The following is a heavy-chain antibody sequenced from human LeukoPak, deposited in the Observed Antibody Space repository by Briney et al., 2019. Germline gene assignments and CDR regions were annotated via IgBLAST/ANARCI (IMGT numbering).Heavy chain of an antibody. J-gene: IGHJ4*02. D-gene: IGHD2-15*01. CDR1: GFTFSSYS. V-gene: IGHV3-21*01. CDR2: ISSSSSYI. CDR3: ASLSPNCSGGSCYSY. Sequence: PGGSLRLSCAASGFTFSSYSMNWVRQAPGKGLEWVSSISSSSSYIYYADSVKGRFTISRDNAKNSLYLQMNSLRAEDTAVYYCASLSPNCSGGSCYSYWGQGTLVTVSS.